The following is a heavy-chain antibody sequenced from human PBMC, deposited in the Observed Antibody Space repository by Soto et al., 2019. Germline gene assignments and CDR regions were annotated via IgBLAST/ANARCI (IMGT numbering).Heavy chain of an antibody. J-gene: IGHJ6*02. V-gene: IGHV3-30-3*01. CDR1: GFTFSSYA. CDR3: ARDRVYGDGWYYYGMDV. D-gene: IGHD4-17*01. CDR2: ISYDGSNK. Sequence: GGSLRLSCAASGFTFSSYAMHWVRQAPGKGLEWVAVISYDGSNKYYADSVKGRFTISRDNSKNTLYLQMNSLRAEDTAVYYSARDRVYGDGWYYYGMDVWGQGTTVTVSS.